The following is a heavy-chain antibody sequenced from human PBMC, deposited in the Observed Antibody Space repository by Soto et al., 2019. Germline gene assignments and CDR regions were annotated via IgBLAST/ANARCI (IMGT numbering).Heavy chain of an antibody. CDR3: ARAHMVRGVIPFDY. J-gene: IGHJ4*02. D-gene: IGHD3-10*01. CDR1: GGTFSGYT. V-gene: IGHV1-69*02. Sequence: QVQLVQSGAEVKKPGSSVKGSCKASGGTFSGYTISWVRQAPGQGLEWMGRIIPILGIANYAQKFQGRVTITADKSTSTAYMELSSLRSEDTAVYYCARAHMVRGVIPFDYWGQGTLVTVSS. CDR2: IIPILGIA.